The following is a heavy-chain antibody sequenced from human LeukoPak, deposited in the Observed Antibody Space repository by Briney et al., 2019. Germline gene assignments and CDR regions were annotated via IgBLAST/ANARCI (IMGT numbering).Heavy chain of an antibody. Sequence: SVKVSCKASGGTFSSYAISWVRQAPGQGLEWMGGIILIFGTANYAQKFQGRVTITADESTSTAYMELSSLRSEDTAVYYCARGPGLGYCSSTSCYTEGNWFDPWGQGTLVTVSS. CDR2: IILIFGTA. D-gene: IGHD2-2*02. CDR3: ARGPGLGYCSSTSCYTEGNWFDP. V-gene: IGHV1-69*13. CDR1: GGTFSSYA. J-gene: IGHJ5*02.